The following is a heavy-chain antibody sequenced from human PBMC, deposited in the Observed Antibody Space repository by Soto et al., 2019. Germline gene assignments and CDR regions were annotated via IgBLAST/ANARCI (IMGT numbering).Heavy chain of an antibody. J-gene: IGHJ4*02. CDR1: GFTFGNAW. CDR3: TTDLTYDSIQ. V-gene: IGHV3-15*01. Sequence: SGGSLRLSCAASGFTFGNAWMSWVRQAPGKGLEWVGRIKSKTDGGTTDYAAPVKGRFTISRDDSKNTLYLQMNSLKTEDAAVYYCTTDLTYDSIQWGQGTLVTVAS. D-gene: IGHD3-22*01. CDR2: IKSKTDGGTT.